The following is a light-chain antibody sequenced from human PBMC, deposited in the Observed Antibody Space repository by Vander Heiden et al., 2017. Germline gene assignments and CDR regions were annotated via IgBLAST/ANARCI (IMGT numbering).Light chain of an antibody. V-gene: IGKV1-5*03. CDR1: EHISRW. CDR3: QQYDRGRT. CDR2: RAS. J-gene: IGKJ1*01. Sequence: DIQMTPSPSTLSASVGDRVTITCRANEHISRWLAWYQQKPGKAPKLLIYRASSLESGVPSRFSGSGSGTEFTLTISSLQSDDLATYYCQQYDRGRTFGQGTKVEVK.